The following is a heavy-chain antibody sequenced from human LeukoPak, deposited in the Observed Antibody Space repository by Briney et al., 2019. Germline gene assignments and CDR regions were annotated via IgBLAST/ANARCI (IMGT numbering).Heavy chain of an antibody. CDR2: IYYSGTT. CDR1: GDSTSSGDYF. D-gene: IGHD6-19*01. CDR3: ARETMAGHLDY. V-gene: IGHV4-30-4*01. J-gene: IGHJ4*02. Sequence: SETLSLTCTVSGDSTSSGDYFWSWIRQPPGGGLEWVGYIYYSGTTYYNPSLKSRDTISVDTSKNQFSLNLTSVTAQDTAVYYCARETMAGHLDYWGQGNLVTVSS.